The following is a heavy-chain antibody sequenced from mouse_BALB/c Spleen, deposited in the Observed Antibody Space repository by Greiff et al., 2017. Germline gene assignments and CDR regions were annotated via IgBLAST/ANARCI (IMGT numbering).Heavy chain of an antibody. CDR1: GFTFSSFG. Sequence: EVLLVESGGGLVQPGGSLKLSCAASGFTFSSFGMSWVRQTPDKGLELVANINSNGGSIYYPDSVKGRFTISRDNAKNTLYLQMSSLKSEDTAMYYCAREVYYGNFDYWGQGTRVTVSA. J-gene: IGHJ2*03. D-gene: IGHD2-1*01. CDR3: AREVYYGNFDY. CDR2: INSNGGSI. V-gene: IGHV5-6-3*01.